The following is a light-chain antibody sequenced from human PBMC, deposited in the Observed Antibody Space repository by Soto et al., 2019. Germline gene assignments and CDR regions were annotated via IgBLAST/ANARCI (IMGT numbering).Light chain of an antibody. CDR2: GAS. Sequence: PGERATLSCRASQSVRSSYLAWYRQKPGQAPRLLIYGASSRATGIPDRFSGSGSGTDFTLTISRLEPEDFAVYYCQQYDTTPMYTFGQGTKLEIK. J-gene: IGKJ2*01. CDR1: QSVRSSY. V-gene: IGKV3-20*01. CDR3: QQYDTTPMYT.